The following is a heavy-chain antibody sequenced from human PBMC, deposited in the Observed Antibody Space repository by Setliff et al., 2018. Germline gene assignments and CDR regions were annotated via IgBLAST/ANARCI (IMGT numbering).Heavy chain of an antibody. CDR1: GYTFSSYA. D-gene: IGHD5-18*01. V-gene: IGHV1-3*01. CDR3: ARDSYTAMVADAFDI. J-gene: IGHJ3*02. Sequence: ASVKVSCKASGYTFSSYAMHWVRQAPGQRLEWMGWINAGNGNTKYSQKFQGRVTITRDTSASTAYMELSSLRSEDTAVYYCARDSYTAMVADAFDIWGQGTMVTVSS. CDR2: INAGNGNT.